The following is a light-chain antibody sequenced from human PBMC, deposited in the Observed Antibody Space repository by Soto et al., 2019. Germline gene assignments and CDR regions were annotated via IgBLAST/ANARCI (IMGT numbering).Light chain of an antibody. CDR1: QSVSSN. CDR2: GAS. CDR3: QQYANSHGT. J-gene: IGKJ1*01. Sequence: EIVMTQSPATLSVSPGERATFSCRASQSVSSNLAWYQQKPGQAPRLLIYGASSRASGIPDRFRGSGAGTDFTLTISRLEPEDFVVYYCQQYANSHGTFGQGTKVDI. V-gene: IGKV3-20*01.